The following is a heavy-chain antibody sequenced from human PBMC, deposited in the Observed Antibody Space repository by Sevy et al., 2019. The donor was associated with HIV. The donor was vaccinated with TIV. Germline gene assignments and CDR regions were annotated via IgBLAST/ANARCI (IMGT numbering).Heavy chain of an antibody. CDR3: AREAGYDFWSGYYGIYYYGMDV. Sequence: SETLSLTCTVSGGSISSYYWSWIRQPAGKGLEWIGRIYTSGSTNYNPSLKSRVTMSVDTSKNQFSLTLGSVTDADTAVYYCAREAGYDFWSGYYGIYYYGMDVWGQGTTVTVSS. D-gene: IGHD3-3*01. V-gene: IGHV4-4*07. CDR1: GGSISSYY. J-gene: IGHJ6*02. CDR2: IYTSGST.